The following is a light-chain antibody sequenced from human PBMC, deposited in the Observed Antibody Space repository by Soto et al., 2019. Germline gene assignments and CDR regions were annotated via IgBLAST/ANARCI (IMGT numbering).Light chain of an antibody. V-gene: IGKV3-20*01. Sequence: EIVLTQSPGSLSLSPGQRATLSCRASQSVDSTFFAWYQKKPGQAPRLLIYGASKRDTGVPDRFSGCGSGTDFTLTISRLEPEDLAVYYCQQYMSSVTFGQGTKVEI. CDR3: QQYMSSVT. J-gene: IGKJ1*01. CDR1: QSVDSTF. CDR2: GAS.